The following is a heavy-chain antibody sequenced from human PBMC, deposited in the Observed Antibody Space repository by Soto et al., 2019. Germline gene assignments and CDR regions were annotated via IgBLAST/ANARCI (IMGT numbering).Heavy chain of an antibody. CDR2: IYTSGST. CDR1: GGSISSYY. J-gene: IGHJ6*02. V-gene: IGHV4-4*07. CDR3: ATGVPRTNYYYYYGMDV. Sequence: PSETLSLTCTVSGGSISSYYWSWIRQPAGKGLEWIGRIYTSGSTNYNPSLKSRVTMSVDTSKNQFSPKLSSVTAADTAVYYCATGVPRTNYYYYYGMDVWGQGTTVTVSS. D-gene: IGHD3-3*01.